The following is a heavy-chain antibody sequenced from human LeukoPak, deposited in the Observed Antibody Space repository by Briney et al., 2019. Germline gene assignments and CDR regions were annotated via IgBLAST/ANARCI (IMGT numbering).Heavy chain of an antibody. J-gene: IGHJ3*02. CDR2: INHSGST. CDR1: GGSFSGYY. Sequence: SETLSLTCAVYGGSFSGYYWSWIRQPPGKGLEWIGEINHSGSTNYNPSLKSRVTISVDTSKNQFSLKLSSVTAADTAVYYCARPLVGATYAFDIWGQGTMVTVSS. CDR3: ARPLVGATYAFDI. V-gene: IGHV4-34*01. D-gene: IGHD1-26*01.